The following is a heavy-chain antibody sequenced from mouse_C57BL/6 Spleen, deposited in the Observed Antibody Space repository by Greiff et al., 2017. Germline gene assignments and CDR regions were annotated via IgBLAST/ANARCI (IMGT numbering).Heavy chain of an antibody. CDR2: FYPGSGSI. CDR1: GYTFTEYT. Sequence: QVQLKQSGAELVKPGASVKLSCKASGYTFTEYTIHWVKQRSGQGLEWIGWFYPGSGSIKYNEKFKDKATLTADKSSSTVYMELSRLTSEDSAVYFCARHEKAGYGSSYGYFDVWGTGTTVTVSS. J-gene: IGHJ1*03. CDR3: ARHEKAGYGSSYGYFDV. V-gene: IGHV1-62-2*01. D-gene: IGHD1-1*01.